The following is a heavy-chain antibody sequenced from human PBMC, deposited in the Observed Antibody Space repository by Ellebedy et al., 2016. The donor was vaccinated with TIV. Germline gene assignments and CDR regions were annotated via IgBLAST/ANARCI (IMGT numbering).Heavy chain of an antibody. CDR2: IYYSGST. D-gene: IGHD4-17*01. CDR1: GGSISSYY. CDR3: ARSTTVMRYNWFDP. V-gene: IGHV4-59*08. J-gene: IGHJ5*02. Sequence: GSLRLSCTVSGGSISSYYWSWIRQPPGKGLEWIGYIYYSGSTNYNPSLKSRVTISVDTSKNQFSLKLSSVTAADTAVYYCARSTTVMRYNWFDPWGQGTLVTVSS.